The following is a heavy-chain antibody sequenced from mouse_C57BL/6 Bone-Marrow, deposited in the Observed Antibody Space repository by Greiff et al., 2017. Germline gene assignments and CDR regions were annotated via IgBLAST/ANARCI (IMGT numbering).Heavy chain of an antibody. V-gene: IGHV1-69*01. J-gene: IGHJ2*01. CDR3: ARDYYDY. Sequence: VQLQQPGAELVMPGASVKLSCKASGYTFTSYWMHWVKQRPGQGLEWIGEIDPSDSYTNYNQKFKGKSTVTVDKSSSTAYMQLSSLTSEDSAVYYCARDYYDYWGQGTTLTVSS. CDR2: IDPSDSYT. CDR1: GYTFTSYW.